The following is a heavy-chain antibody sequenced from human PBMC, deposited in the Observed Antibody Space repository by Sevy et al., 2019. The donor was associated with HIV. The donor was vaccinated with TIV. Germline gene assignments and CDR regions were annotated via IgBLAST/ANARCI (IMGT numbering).Heavy chain of an antibody. CDR1: GFIFSKFA. D-gene: IGHD4-17*01. CDR2: VSGNDGST. V-gene: IGHV3-23*01. Sequence: GGSLRLSCAASGFIFSKFALSWVRQAPGRGLEWVSAVSGNDGSTYYAASVKGRFTISRDISKNMLYLQMNSLSAEDTAVYYCAKDFSYGGNSWNFDFWGQGTLVTVSS. CDR3: AKDFSYGGNSWNFDF. J-gene: IGHJ4*02.